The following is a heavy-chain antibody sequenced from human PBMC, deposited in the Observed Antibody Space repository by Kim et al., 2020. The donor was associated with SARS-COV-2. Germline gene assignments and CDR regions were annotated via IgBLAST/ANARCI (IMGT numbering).Heavy chain of an antibody. CDR2: IYYTGST. CDR3: ARGYLFGVVIKYYYDMDV. J-gene: IGHJ6*02. D-gene: IGHD3-3*01. V-gene: IGHV4-30-4*01. Sequence: SETLSLTCTVSGGSISSGDYYWSWIRQPPGKGLEWIGHIYYTGSTYYNPSPKSRVTISIDTSKNQFSLKLSSVTAADTAVYYCARGYLFGVVIKYYYDMDVWGQGTTVTVSS. CDR1: GGSISSGDYY.